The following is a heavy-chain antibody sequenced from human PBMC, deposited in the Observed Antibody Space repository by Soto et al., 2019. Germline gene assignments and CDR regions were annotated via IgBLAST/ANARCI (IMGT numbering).Heavy chain of an antibody. CDR1: AWTVSSSE. D-gene: IGHD3-22*01. CDR3: AREGDSSGWYNWFDP. J-gene: IGHJ5*02. V-gene: IGHV3-48*01. CDR2: ISSSSSTI. Sequence: SAWTVSSSEERCVGKACRKGLEWVSYISSSSSTIYYADSVKGRFTISRDNAKNSLYLQMNSLRAEDTAVYYCAREGDSSGWYNWFDPWGQGTLVTVSA.